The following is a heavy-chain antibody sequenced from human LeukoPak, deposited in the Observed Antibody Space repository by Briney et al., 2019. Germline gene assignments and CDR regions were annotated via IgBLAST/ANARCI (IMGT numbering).Heavy chain of an antibody. CDR2: IYYSGNT. CDR3: ARGQLWLRGFYYYYYGMDV. D-gene: IGHD5-18*01. V-gene: IGHV4-31*03. J-gene: IGHJ6*02. CDR1: GGSISSGGYY. Sequence: SEPLSLTCTVSGGSISSGGYYWSWIRQHPGKGLEWIGYIYYSGNTYYNPSLKSRVTISVDTSKNQFSLKLSSVTAADTAVYYCARGQLWLRGFYYYYYGMDVWGQGTTVTVSS.